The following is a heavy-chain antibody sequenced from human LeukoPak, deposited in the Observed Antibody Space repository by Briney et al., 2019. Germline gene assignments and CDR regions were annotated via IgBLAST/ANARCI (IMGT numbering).Heavy chain of an antibody. CDR1: GFSLSTAGMC. D-gene: IGHD2-15*01. V-gene: IGHV2-70*17. J-gene: IGHJ4*02. CDR3: ARMTPDSPSFDY. Sequence: SGPALLKPTLPLTLTCTFSGFSLSTAGMCVTCIRQPPAKALEWLARIDWDDDKFYSPSLRTRLTISKDTPKNQVVLRMTNMDPVDTGTYYCARMTPDSPSFDYWGQGALITVSS. CDR2: IDWDDDK.